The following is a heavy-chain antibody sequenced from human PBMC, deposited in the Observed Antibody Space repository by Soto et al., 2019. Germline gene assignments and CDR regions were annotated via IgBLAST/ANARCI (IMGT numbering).Heavy chain of an antibody. CDR2: IYWNDDE. J-gene: IGHJ5*02. V-gene: IGHV2-5*01. CDR1: GFSLSTSGEG. D-gene: IGHD3-3*01. CDR3: AHSPYDFYSASAYFDP. Sequence: QITLKESGPTLVKPTETLTLTCTFSGFSLSTSGEGVGWIRQPPGKALEWLAIIYWNDDERYSPSLSSRLTITKASSENQVVLTLTNMDPVDTVTYYCAHSPYDFYSASAYFDPWGQGTLVTVSS.